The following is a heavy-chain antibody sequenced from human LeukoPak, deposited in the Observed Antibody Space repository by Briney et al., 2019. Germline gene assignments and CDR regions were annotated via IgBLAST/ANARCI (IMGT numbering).Heavy chain of an antibody. V-gene: IGHV3-30*14. CDR1: GFTFSSYA. CDR3: ARDQGVTGYFDY. Sequence: PGGSLRLSCAASGFTFSSYAIHWVRQAPGKGLEWVAIISYDGTNKYYTDSVKGRFTISRDNSKNTLYLQMSSLRVEDTAVYYCARDQGVTGYFDYWGQGTLVTVSS. CDR2: ISYDGTNK. D-gene: IGHD3-3*01. J-gene: IGHJ4*02.